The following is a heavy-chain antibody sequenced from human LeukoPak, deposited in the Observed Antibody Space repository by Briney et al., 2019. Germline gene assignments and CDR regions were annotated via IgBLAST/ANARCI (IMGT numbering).Heavy chain of an antibody. V-gene: IGHV3-23*01. J-gene: IGHJ3*02. CDR2: ISGSGGST. D-gene: IGHD3-22*01. Sequence: GGSLRLSCAASGLTFSNYAMSWVRQAPGKGLEWVSTISGSGGSTFYADSVKGRFTISRDNSKNTLYLQMNSLRAEDTAVYYCAKGRYYYDSSDAFDIWGQGTMVTVSS. CDR3: AKGRYYYDSSDAFDI. CDR1: GLTFSNYA.